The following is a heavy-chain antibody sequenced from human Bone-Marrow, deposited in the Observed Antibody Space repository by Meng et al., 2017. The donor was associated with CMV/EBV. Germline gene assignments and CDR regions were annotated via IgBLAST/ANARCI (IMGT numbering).Heavy chain of an antibody. CDR2: IYYGGTT. V-gene: IGHV4-59*01. CDR3: ARGLRVGRFSTVLTAHMDV. D-gene: IGHD3-3*01. J-gene: IGHJ6*02. CDR1: GGSLNKFY. Sequence: SETLSLTCTASGGSLNKFYFSWVRQPPGRGLEWIGSIYYGGTTDYNSSLESRVTISFDTSRDRVSLKFSSLTTADAATYYCARGLRVGRFSTVLTAHMDVWGQGTTVTVSS.